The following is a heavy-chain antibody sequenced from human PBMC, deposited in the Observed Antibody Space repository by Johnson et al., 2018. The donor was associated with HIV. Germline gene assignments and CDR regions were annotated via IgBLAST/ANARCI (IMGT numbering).Heavy chain of an antibody. CDR3: ARGEDGVDAFDI. Sequence: EKLVESGGGLVQPGGSLRLSCAASGFTFSSYWMHWVRQSPGKGLVWVSRIDTDGSNTTYTDSVKGRFTISRDNSKNTLYLQMNSLRAEDTAVYYCARGEDGVDAFDIWGQGTMVTVSS. J-gene: IGHJ3*02. CDR2: IDTDGSNT. D-gene: IGHD4-17*01. CDR1: GFTFSSYW. V-gene: IGHV3-74*02.